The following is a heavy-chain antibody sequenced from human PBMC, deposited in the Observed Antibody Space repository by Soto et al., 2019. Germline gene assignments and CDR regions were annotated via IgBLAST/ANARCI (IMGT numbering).Heavy chain of an antibody. CDR2: IGRKPNGGTA. J-gene: IGHJ4*02. CDR1: GFNFINAW. CDR3: MGHTDN. V-gene: IGHV3-15*02. Sequence: EVQLVESWGALIKPGESLILSCATSGFNFINAWMTWVRQAPGKELEWVGHIGRKPNGGTADYAAPVKGRFSISRDDSRNTMYLQMNSLKTDDTALYYCMGHTDNWGQGTLVTVSS. D-gene: IGHD3-16*01.